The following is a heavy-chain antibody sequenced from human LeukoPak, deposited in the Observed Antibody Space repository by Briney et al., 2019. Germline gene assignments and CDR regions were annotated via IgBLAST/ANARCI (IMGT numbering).Heavy chain of an antibody. J-gene: IGHJ6*03. CDR1: GFTFSNYW. CDR3: ARGGFCSGGSCPVDYYYYMDV. CDR2: INSDGSST. D-gene: IGHD2-15*01. V-gene: IGHV3-74*01. Sequence: GGSLRLSCAASGFTFSNYWMHWVRQAPGKGLVWVSRINSDGSSTSYADSVKGRFTISRDNAKNTLYLQLSSLRAEDTAVYYCARGGFCSGGSCPVDYYYYMDVWGKGTTVTVSS.